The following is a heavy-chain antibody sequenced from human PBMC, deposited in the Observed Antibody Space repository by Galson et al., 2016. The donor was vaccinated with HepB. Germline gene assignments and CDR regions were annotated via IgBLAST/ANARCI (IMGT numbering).Heavy chain of an antibody. D-gene: IGHD6-13*01. CDR2: ISYDGSNK. V-gene: IGHV3-30*18. CDR3: AKAWGSSWHQTFYSFYYGMDG. Sequence: SLRLSCAASGFTFSVYDMHWVRQAPGKGLEWVAFISYDGSNKFYADSVKGRFTISRDYSKNTLSLQMNSLRAEDTAVYYCAKAWGSSWHQTFYSFYYGMDGWGQGTTVTVSS. J-gene: IGHJ6*02. CDR1: GFTFSVYD.